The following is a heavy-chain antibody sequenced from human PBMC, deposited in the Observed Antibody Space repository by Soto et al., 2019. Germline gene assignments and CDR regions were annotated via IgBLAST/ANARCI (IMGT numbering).Heavy chain of an antibody. CDR1: GFPFRSYG. CDR2: TSYDGNKK. D-gene: IGHD5-12*01. V-gene: IGHV3-30*18. J-gene: IGHJ5*01. CDR3: AKEGQSRDGYPSPLDS. Sequence: QVQLVETGGGVVQPGGSLRLSCIASGFPFRSYGMHCVRQAPGKGLEWVAVTSYDGNKKYYIDSVKGRFSISRDNFMNTVYLQMNSLGVEDTALYYCAKEGQSRDGYPSPLDSWGQGTLVIVSA.